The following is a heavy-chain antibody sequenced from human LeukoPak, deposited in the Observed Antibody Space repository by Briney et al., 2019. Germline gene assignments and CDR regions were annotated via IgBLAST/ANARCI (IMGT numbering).Heavy chain of an antibody. CDR2: IYHSGST. J-gene: IGHJ6*03. V-gene: IGHV4-30-2*03. D-gene: IGHD1-1*01. Sequence: PSETLSLTCTVSGGSISSGGYYWSWIRQPPGKGLEWIGYIYHSGSTYYNPSLKSRVTISVDTSKNQFSLKLSSVTAADTAVYYCARLKGDWDAITSYYYYMDVWGKGTTVTVSS. CDR3: ARLKGDWDAITSYYYYMDV. CDR1: GGSISSGGYY.